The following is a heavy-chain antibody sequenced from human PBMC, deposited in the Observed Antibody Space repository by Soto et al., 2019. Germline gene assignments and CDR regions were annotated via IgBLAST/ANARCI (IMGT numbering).Heavy chain of an antibody. V-gene: IGHV4-31*02. CDR1: WGSIGGVGYY. D-gene: IGHD3-22*01. CDR2: IYYSGST. CDR3: ARYSFIVVVRFDY. J-gene: IGHJ4*02. Sequence: SEMLSLTWTVSWGSIGGVGYYCSWIRQHPGKGLEWIGYIYYSGSTYYNPSLKSRVTISVDTSKNQFSLKLSSVTAADTAVYYCARYSFIVVVRFDYWGQGTLVTVSS.